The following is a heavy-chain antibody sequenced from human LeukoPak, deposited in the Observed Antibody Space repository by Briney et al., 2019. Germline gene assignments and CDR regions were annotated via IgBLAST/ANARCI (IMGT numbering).Heavy chain of an antibody. Sequence: GGSLRLSCEASGFMFTSYALAWVRQSPGKGLEWVSGISGSATGSYYAYSVQGRFTIARDNSKNTLSLQMNSLKVEDTALYYCARYCGGDCNYYYGLDVWGQGTTVIVS. CDR3: ARYCGGDCNYYYGLDV. D-gene: IGHD2-21*02. J-gene: IGHJ6*02. CDR1: GFMFTSYA. CDR2: ISGSATGS. V-gene: IGHV3-23*01.